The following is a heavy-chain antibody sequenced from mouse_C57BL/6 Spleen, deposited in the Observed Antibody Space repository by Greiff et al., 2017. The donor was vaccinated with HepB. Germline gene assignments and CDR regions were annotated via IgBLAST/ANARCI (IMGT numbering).Heavy chain of an antibody. Sequence: EVQLVESGGGLVQPGGSLKLSCAASGFTFSDYYMYWVRQTPEKRLEWVAYISNGGGSTYYPDTVKGRFTITRDNAKNTLYLQMSRLKSEDTAMYYCARQGHNYYGSSILDWGQGTTLTVSS. V-gene: IGHV5-12*01. CDR1: GFTFSDYY. J-gene: IGHJ2*01. D-gene: IGHD1-1*01. CDR2: ISNGGGST. CDR3: ARQGHNYYGSSILD.